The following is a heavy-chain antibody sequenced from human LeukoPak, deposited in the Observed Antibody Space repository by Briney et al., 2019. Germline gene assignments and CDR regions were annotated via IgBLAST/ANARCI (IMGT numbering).Heavy chain of an antibody. V-gene: IGHV4-4*07. CDR3: AKEDIVVVTKYIHYGMDV. Sequence: SETLSLTCIVAGGSVRNYYWTWIRQPAGKGLQWIGRIYTNGTTNYSPSLKSRVTMSVDMSKNQFSLKLTSVTAADTAVYYCAKEDIVVVTKYIHYGMDVWGQGTTVTVSS. J-gene: IGHJ6*02. CDR2: IYTNGTT. D-gene: IGHD2-15*01. CDR1: GGSVRNYY.